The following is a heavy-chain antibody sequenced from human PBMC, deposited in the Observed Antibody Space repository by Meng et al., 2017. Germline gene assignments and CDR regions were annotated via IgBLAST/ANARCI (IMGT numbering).Heavy chain of an antibody. J-gene: IGHJ6*02. CDR3: ARDPATVTKDYYYYYGMVV. Sequence: KISCKASGGTFSSYAISWVRQAPGQGLELMGGIIPIFGTANYAQKFQGRVTITADESTSTAYMELSSLRSEDTAVYYCARDPATVTKDYYYYYGMVVWGQGTMVTVSS. CDR1: GGTFSSYA. D-gene: IGHD4-17*01. CDR2: IIPIFGTA. V-gene: IGHV1-69*01.